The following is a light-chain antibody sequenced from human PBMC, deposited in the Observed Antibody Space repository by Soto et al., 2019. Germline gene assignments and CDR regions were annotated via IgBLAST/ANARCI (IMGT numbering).Light chain of an antibody. CDR2: DAS. V-gene: IGKV3-11*01. J-gene: IGKJ5*01. CDR3: QQRSNWPPIT. Sequence: EIVLTQSPATLSLSPGERATLSCRASQSVSRHLAWYQQKPGQAPRLLIYDASHRAAGIPARFSGSGFGTDFTLTISSLEPEDAAVYYCQQRSNWPPITFGQGTRLE. CDR1: QSVSRH.